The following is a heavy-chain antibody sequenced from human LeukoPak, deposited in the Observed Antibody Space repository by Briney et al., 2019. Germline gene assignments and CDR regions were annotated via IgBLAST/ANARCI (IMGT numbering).Heavy chain of an antibody. D-gene: IGHD6-6*01. V-gene: IGHV3-48*03. CDR3: ARDLSIAARGGI. J-gene: IGHJ3*02. CDR2: IRGLLSTI. Sequence: LRLSSAASGFTITSYEIRWVRLAPLKWQNWLSYIRGLLSTIYYAASVKGRFTISRDNAKNSLYLQMNSLRAEDTAVYYCARDLSIAARGGIWGQGTMVTVSS. CDR1: GFTITSYE.